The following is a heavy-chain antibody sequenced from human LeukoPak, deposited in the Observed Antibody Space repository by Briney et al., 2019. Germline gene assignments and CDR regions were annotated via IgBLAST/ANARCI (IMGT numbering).Heavy chain of an antibody. D-gene: IGHD3-22*01. V-gene: IGHV3-11*01. CDR2: ISSSGSTI. Sequence: GGSLRLSCAASGFTFSDYYMSWIRQAPGKGREWVSYISSSGSTIYYADSVKGRFTISRDNAKNSLYLQMNSLRAEDTAVYYCARDLYDSSGYYAPFDYWGQGTLVTVSS. J-gene: IGHJ4*02. CDR1: GFTFSDYY. CDR3: ARDLYDSSGYYAPFDY.